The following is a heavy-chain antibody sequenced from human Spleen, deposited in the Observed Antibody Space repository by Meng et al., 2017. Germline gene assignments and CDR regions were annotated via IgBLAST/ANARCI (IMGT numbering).Heavy chain of an antibody. D-gene: IGHD3-10*01. Sequence: SGPTLVKPTQTLTLTCTFSGFSLSTSGVGLGWLRQPPGKALEWLALIYWNDDKRYSPSLKSRLTITKATSKSQVVLTLTNMDPVDTATYYCAHMVPRYGPGSYYFDYWGQGTLVTVSS. CDR3: AHMVPRYGPGSYYFDY. CDR1: GFSLSTSGVG. J-gene: IGHJ4*02. V-gene: IGHV2-5*01. CDR2: IYWNDDK.